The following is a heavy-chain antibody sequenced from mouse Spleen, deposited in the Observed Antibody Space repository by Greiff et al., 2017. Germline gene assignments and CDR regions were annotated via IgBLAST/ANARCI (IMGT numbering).Heavy chain of an antibody. CDR3: ARNYYGPWFAY. Sequence: SGPELVKPGASVKLSCKASGYSFTDYNMNWVKQSTGTSLEWIGVINPNYGTTSYNQKFKGKATLTVDQSSSTAYMQLNSLTSEDSAVYYCARNYYGPWFAYWGQGTLVTVSA. D-gene: IGHD2-1*01. V-gene: IGHV1-39*01. CDR1: GYSFTDYN. J-gene: IGHJ3*01. CDR2: INPNYGTT.